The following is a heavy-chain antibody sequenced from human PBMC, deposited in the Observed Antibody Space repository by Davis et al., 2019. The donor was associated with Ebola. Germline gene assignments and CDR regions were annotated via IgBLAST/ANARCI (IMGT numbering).Heavy chain of an antibody. CDR2: IKQDGSEK. Sequence: GGSLRLSCAASGFTFSSYWMSWVRQAPGKGLEWVANIKQDGSEKYYVDSVKGRFSISRDNAKNSLYLQINSLRGEDTAVYYCARDTSCTTTSCYVHYSGMDLWGKGTTVTVSS. CDR3: ARDTSCTTTSCYVHYSGMDL. D-gene: IGHD2-2*01. V-gene: IGHV3-7*01. J-gene: IGHJ6*04. CDR1: GFTFSSYW.